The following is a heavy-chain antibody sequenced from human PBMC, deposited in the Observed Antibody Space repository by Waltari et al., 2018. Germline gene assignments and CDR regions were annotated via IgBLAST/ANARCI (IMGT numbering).Heavy chain of an antibody. CDR3: ARGRSYCSGGTCYSDWWYFDL. CDR1: GGSINNYY. CDR2: IYGSGSI. V-gene: IGHV4-59*01. Sequence: QMQLQESGPGLVKPSATLSLTCTVSGGSINNYYWTWIRQPPGKGLDWIGCIYGSGSIDYNPSLKSRVTISVDPSKKQISLNLTSVTAADTAVYHCARGRSYCSGGTCYSDWWYFDLWGRGTLVAVSS. D-gene: IGHD2-15*01. J-gene: IGHJ2*01.